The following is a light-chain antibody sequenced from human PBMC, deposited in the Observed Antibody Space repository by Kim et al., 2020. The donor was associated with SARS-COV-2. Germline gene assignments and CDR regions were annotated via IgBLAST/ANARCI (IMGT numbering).Light chain of an antibody. V-gene: IGKV3-20*01. Sequence: EIVLTQSPGTLSLSPGERATLSCRASQSVSSNYLAWYQQKPGQAPRLLIYGASNRANGIPDRFSGSGSGTDFTLTIDRLEPEDCAVYYCQQYENSPWTFGQGTKVDIK. CDR1: QSVSSNY. CDR3: QQYENSPWT. CDR2: GAS. J-gene: IGKJ1*01.